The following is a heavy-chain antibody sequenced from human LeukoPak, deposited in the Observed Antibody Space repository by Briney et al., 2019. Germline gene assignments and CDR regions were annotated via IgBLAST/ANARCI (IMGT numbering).Heavy chain of an antibody. J-gene: IGHJ4*02. CDR2: ISYDGGNK. CDR1: GFTFSSYG. V-gene: IGHV3-30*18. CDR3: AKERCGGDCYQDY. D-gene: IGHD2-21*02. Sequence: PGGSLRLSCAASGFTFSSYGMHWVRQAPGKGLEWVAVISYDGGNKYYADSVKGRFTISRDNSKNTLYLQMNSLRAEDTAVYYCAKERCGGDCYQDYWGQGTLVTVSS.